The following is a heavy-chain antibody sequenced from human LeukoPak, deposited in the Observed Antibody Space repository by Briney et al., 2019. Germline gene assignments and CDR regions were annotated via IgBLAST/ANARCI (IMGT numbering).Heavy chain of an antibody. CDR1: GGSISSYY. CDR2: IYTSGST. D-gene: IGHD2-2*01. J-gene: IGHJ5*02. V-gene: IGHV4-4*07. Sequence: SETLSLTCTVSGGSISSYYWSWIRQPAGKGLEWIGRIYTSGSTNYNPSLKSRVTMSVDTSKNQFSLKLSSVTAADTAVYYCATTSYQPFAFDPWGQGTLVTVSS. CDR3: ATTSYQPFAFDP.